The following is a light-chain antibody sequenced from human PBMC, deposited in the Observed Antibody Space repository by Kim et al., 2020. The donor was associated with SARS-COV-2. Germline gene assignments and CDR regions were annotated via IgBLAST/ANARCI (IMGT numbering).Light chain of an antibody. J-gene: IGKJ5*01. V-gene: IGKV3-20*01. Sequence: LSPGERATLACRASQSVSSSYLTWYQQKPGQAPRLLIYGASSRATGIPDRFSGSGSGTDFTLTVSRLEPEDFAVYYCQQYRSSLAFGHGTRLEIK. CDR2: GAS. CDR3: QQYRSSLA. CDR1: QSVSSSY.